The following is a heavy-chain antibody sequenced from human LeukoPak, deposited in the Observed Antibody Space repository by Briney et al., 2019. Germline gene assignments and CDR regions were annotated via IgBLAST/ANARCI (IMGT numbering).Heavy chain of an antibody. CDR2: ISGSGGST. Sequence: PGGSLRLSCAASRFTFSSYAMSWVRQAPGKGLEWVSAISGSGGSTYYADSVKGRFTISRDNSKNTLYLQMNSLRAADTAVYYCAKDNGWTLDYWGQGTLVTVSS. J-gene: IGHJ4*02. CDR1: RFTFSSYA. V-gene: IGHV3-23*01. CDR3: AKDNGWTLDY. D-gene: IGHD6-19*01.